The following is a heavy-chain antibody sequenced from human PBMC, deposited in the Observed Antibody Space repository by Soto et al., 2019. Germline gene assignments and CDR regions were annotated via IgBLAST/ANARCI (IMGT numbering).Heavy chain of an antibody. CDR3: AKYTDYYYFYYYMDV. CDR1: RFTFSNYA. CDR2: IIGGGGNT. D-gene: IGHD4-17*01. V-gene: IGHV3-23*01. J-gene: IGHJ6*03. Sequence: AGGSLRLSCAASRFTFSNYAMSWVRQAPGKGLEWVSVIIGGGGNTNYADSVRGRFTISRDNSKNTLYLQMNSLRAEDTAVYYCAKYTDYYYFYYYMDVWGKGTTVTVSS.